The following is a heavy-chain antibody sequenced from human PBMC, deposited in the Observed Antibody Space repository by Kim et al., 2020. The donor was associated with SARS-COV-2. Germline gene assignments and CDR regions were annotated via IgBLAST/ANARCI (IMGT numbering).Heavy chain of an antibody. D-gene: IGHD1-26*01. J-gene: IGHJ4*02. V-gene: IGHV3-9*01. Sequence: GGSLRLSCVVSGFKFDNYVMHWVRQAPGKGLEWVSCISCNSGKIDYADSVRGRFTISRDNAKNSLYLQMSTLREEDTAFYYCAKEKSLVASFFDYWGQGSLVTVSS. CDR2: ISCNSGKI. CDR1: GFKFDNYV. CDR3: AKEKSLVASFFDY.